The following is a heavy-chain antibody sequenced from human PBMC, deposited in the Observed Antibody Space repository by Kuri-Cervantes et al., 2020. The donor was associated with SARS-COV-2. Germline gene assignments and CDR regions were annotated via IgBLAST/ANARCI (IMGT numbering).Heavy chain of an antibody. D-gene: IGHD3-16*01. J-gene: IGHJ4*02. CDR3: ARGVGGGETFDF. Sequence: SQTLSLTCAVYGGSVSGYYWSWIRQPPGKGLEWIGEIHHAVGTFYTPSLRSRATIFLDTSKNQFSLELRSVTAADTAMYYCARGVGGGETFDFWGQGTLVTVSS. CDR1: GGSVSGYY. V-gene: IGHV4-34*01. CDR2: IHHAVGT.